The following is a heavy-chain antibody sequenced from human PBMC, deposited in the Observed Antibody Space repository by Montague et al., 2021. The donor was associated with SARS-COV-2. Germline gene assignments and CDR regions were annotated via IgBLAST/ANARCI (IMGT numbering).Heavy chain of an antibody. J-gene: IGHJ4*02. CDR1: GIIFTNSW. CDR2: ISNDGTKK. D-gene: IGHD3-22*01. Sequence: SLRLSCAASGIIFTNSWMSWVRQTPGKGLEWVAVISNDGTKKYHADTVKGRFTISRDNSKNTLYLQMNSLRAEDTAVYYCARGGYYDTSGYYLDYWGQGTLVTVSS. CDR3: ARGGYYDTSGYYLDY. V-gene: IGHV3-30-3*01.